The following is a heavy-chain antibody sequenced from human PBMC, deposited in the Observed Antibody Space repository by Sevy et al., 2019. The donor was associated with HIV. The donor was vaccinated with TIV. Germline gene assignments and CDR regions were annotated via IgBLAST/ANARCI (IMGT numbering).Heavy chain of an antibody. CDR3: ARGSTYGLPYYFDS. D-gene: IGHD2-8*01. Sequence: SETLSLTCNVSGGSIGSFYWSWIRQPPGKGLEWIAYIHYSGNTNYNPSLKSRVTISVDTSKNQFSLKVSSVTDADTAFYYCARGSTYGLPYYFDSWGQRTLVTVSS. V-gene: IGHV4-59*01. J-gene: IGHJ4*02. CDR1: GGSIGSFY. CDR2: IHYSGNT.